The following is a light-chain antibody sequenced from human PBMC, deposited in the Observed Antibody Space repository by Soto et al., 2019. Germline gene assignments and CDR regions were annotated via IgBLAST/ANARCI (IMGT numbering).Light chain of an antibody. CDR3: STYTTSNTRQIV. CDR2: DVS. Sequence: QSVRTQPASVSGSHGQSIALSYTETSSDVGGYDYVSWYQQHPGKAPKLMIYDVSNRPSGVSNRFSGSKSDNTASLTFSGLQAEDEAEYYCSTYTTSNTRQIVFGTVTKVTVL. J-gene: IGLJ1*01. V-gene: IGLV2-14*01. CDR1: SSDVGGYDY.